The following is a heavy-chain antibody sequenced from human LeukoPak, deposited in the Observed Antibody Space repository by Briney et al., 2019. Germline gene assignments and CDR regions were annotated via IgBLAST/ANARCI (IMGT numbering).Heavy chain of an antibody. J-gene: IGHJ4*02. CDR3: VKDRDGYSGARGFDC. D-gene: IGHD5-12*01. Sequence: GGSLSLSCAASGLTVSTYGMSWVRQPPGKGLEWVSGISVSGSRTYYADSVKGRFTISRDNSKNTLHLQMNTLGDADTAVYYCVKDRDGYSGARGFDCWGQGALVTVSS. CDR2: ISVSGSRT. V-gene: IGHV3-23*01. CDR1: GLTVSTYG.